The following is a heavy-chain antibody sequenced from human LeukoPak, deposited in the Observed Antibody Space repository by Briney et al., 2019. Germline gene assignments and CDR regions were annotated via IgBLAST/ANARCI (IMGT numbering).Heavy chain of an antibody. V-gene: IGHV4-31*03. CDR1: GGSISSGGYY. CDR3: ARDRWFGEYNWFDP. D-gene: IGHD3-10*01. Sequence: PQTLSLTCTVSGGSISSGGYYWTWIRQHPGKGLEWIGYIYYSGSTYYNPSLKSRVTISVDTSKNQLSLRLSSVTAADTAVYYCARDRWFGEYNWFDPWGQGALVTVSS. J-gene: IGHJ5*02. CDR2: IYYSGST.